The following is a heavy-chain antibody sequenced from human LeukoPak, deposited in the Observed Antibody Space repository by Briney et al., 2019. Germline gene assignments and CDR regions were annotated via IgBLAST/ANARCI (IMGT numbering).Heavy chain of an antibody. J-gene: IGHJ3*02. V-gene: IGHV4-34*01. D-gene: IGHD6-19*01. CDR1: GGSFSGYY. CDR2: INHSGST. Sequence: SETLSLACAVYGGSFSGYYWSWIRQPPGKGLEWIGEINHSGSTNYNPALKRRVTLSVDTSKSQFSLKLSSVTAADTAVYYCARSRAGPLEGAFDIWGKGKMVTVPS. CDR3: ARSRAGPLEGAFDI.